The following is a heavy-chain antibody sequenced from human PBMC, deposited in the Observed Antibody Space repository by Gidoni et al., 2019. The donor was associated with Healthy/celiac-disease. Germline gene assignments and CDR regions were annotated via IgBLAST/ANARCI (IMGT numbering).Heavy chain of an antibody. CDR1: GGSISSYY. J-gene: IGHJ4*02. Sequence: QVQLQESGPGLVKPSETLSLTCTVSGGSISSYYWSWIRQPPGKGLECIGYIYYSGYTNYNPSLKSRVTISVDTSKNQFSLKLSSVTAADTAVYYCARLRLGYRSGYYFDYWGQGTLVTVSS. CDR3: ARLRLGYRSGYYFDY. D-gene: IGHD3-22*01. V-gene: IGHV4-59*08. CDR2: IYYSGYT.